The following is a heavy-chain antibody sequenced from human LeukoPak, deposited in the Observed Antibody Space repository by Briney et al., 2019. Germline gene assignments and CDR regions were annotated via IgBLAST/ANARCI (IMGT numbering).Heavy chain of an antibody. V-gene: IGHV3-23*01. D-gene: IGHD6-19*01. CDR1: GFTFSNYA. Sequence: PGGSLRLSCAASGFTFSNYAMSWVRQTPGKGLERVSSISTSGGGTYYADSAKGRFTVSRDNSKNTLYLQMNGLRADDTAVYYCAARPLAVAGRGYGYWGQGTLVTVSS. CDR2: ISTSGGGT. J-gene: IGHJ4*02. CDR3: AARPLAVAGRGYGY.